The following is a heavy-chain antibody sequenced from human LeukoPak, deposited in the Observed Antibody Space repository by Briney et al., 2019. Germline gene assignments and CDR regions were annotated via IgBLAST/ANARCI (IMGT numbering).Heavy chain of an antibody. CDR1: GGTFSSYA. CDR3: ARADDYGDFYYGL. V-gene: IGHV1-69*04. Sequence: ASVKVSCKASGGTFSSYAISWVRQAPGQGLEWMGRIIPILGIANYAQKFQGRVTITADKSTSTAYMELSSLRSEDTAVYYCARADDYGDFYYGLWGQGTLVTVSS. D-gene: IGHD4-17*01. CDR2: IIPILGIA. J-gene: IGHJ4*02.